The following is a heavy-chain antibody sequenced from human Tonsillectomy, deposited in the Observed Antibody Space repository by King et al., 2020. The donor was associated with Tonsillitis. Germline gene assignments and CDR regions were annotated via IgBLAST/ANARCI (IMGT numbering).Heavy chain of an antibody. J-gene: IGHJ2*01. CDR2: IYYSGST. CDR3: ARTYYDFWSGYKYWYFDL. D-gene: IGHD3-3*01. CDR1: GGSISSSSYY. V-gene: IGHV4-39*01. Sequence: VQLQESGPGLVKPSETLSLTCTVPGGSISSSSYYWGWIRQPPGKGLEWIGSIYYSGSTYYNPSLKSRVTISVDTSKNQFSLKLSSVTAADTAVYYCARTYYDFWSGYKYWYFDLWGRGTLVTVSS.